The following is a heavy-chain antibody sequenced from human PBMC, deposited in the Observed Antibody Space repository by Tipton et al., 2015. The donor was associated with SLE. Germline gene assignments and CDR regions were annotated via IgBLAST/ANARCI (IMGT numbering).Heavy chain of an antibody. CDR3: ARAPPTHTYRSSWSEASDF. CDR2: ISDRSSYI. D-gene: IGHD6-13*01. CDR1: GLTFSTYS. J-gene: IGHJ4*02. V-gene: IGHV3-21*01. Sequence: GSLRLSCAASGLTFSTYSMNWVRQAPGKGLEWVSSISDRSSYIYYADSVKGRFTISRDNAKNSLYLQMNSLRVEDTAVYYCARAPPTHTYRSSWSEASDFWGQGTLVTVSS.